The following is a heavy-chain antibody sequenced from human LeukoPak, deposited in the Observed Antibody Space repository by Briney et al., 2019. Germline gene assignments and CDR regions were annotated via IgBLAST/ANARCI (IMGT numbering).Heavy chain of an antibody. V-gene: IGHV1-46*01. Sequence: ASVKVSCKASGYTFTSYYMHWVRQAPGQGLEWMGIINPSGGSTSYAQKFQGRVTMTRDTSTSTVYMELSSLRSEDTAVYYCASLLYCYDSSGTKGVWGQGTLVTVSS. D-gene: IGHD3-22*01. CDR3: ASLLYCYDSSGTKGV. CDR1: GYTFTSYY. J-gene: IGHJ4*02. CDR2: INPSGGST.